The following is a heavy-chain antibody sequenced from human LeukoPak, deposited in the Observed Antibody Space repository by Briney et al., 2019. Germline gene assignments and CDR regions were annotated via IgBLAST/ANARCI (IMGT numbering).Heavy chain of an antibody. J-gene: IGHJ4*02. CDR3: ARRDIVVVVSASDY. CDR1: GFAFSDYV. D-gene: IGHD2-15*01. V-gene: IGHV3-23*01. Sequence: GGSLRLSCAASGFAFSDYVMIWVRQAPGKGLEWVSGITASGDRTFYGDSVRGRFTMSRDNSKNTVYLQMNSLRVDDTAVYYCARRDIVVVVSASDYWGQGTLVTVSS. CDR2: ITASGDRT.